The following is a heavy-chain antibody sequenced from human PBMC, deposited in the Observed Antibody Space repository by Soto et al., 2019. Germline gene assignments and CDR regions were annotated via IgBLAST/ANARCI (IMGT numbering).Heavy chain of an antibody. V-gene: IGHV1-69*13. Sequence: SVKVSGKASGGTFSSYAISWVRQAPGQGLEWMGGIIPIFGTANYAQKFQGRVTITADESTSTAYMELSSLRSEDTAVYYCARGKDIVVVPAALSAWGQGTLVTVSS. CDR1: GGTFSSYA. CDR3: ARGKDIVVVPAALSA. D-gene: IGHD2-2*01. CDR2: IIPIFGTA. J-gene: IGHJ5*02.